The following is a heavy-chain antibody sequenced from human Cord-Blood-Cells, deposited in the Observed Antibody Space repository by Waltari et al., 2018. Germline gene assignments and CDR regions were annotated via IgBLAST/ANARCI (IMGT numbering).Heavy chain of an antibody. CDR1: GGSISSSSYY. Sequence: QLQLQESGPGLVKPSETLSLTCTVSGGSISSSSYYWGWIRQPPGKGLEWIGSIYYSGSTYYNPSLKSRVTISVDTSKNQFSLKLSSVTAADTAVYYCARHVGSGGVNRTYNWFDPWGQGTLVTVSS. CDR2: IYYSGST. CDR3: ARHVGSGGVNRTYNWFDP. D-gene: IGHD3-16*01. J-gene: IGHJ5*02. V-gene: IGHV4-39*07.